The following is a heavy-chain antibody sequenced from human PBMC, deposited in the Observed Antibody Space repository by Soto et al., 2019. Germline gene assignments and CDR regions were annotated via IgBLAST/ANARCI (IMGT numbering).Heavy chain of an antibody. J-gene: IGHJ4*02. CDR2: IYYSGST. CDR3: ARVRYFDWLLPDY. CDR1: GGSISSGDYY. Sequence: SETLSLTCTVSGGSISSGDYYWSWIRQPPGKGLEWIGYIYYSGSTYYNPSLKSRVTISVDTPKNQFSLKLSSVTAADTAAYYCARVRYFDWLLPDYWGQGTLVTVSS. D-gene: IGHD3-9*01. V-gene: IGHV4-30-4*01.